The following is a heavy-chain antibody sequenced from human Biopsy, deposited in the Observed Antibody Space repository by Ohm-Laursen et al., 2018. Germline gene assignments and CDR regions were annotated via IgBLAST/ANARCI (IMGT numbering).Heavy chain of an antibody. CDR3: AREAIGYQLPCDD. V-gene: IGHV1-69*04. J-gene: IGHJ4*02. CDR2: IIPILRTT. CDR1: TGTFDSYG. D-gene: IGHD2-15*01. Sequence: GASVKVSCKAPTGTFDSYGVTWVRQAPGQGLEWMGRIIPILRTTTYAPKFQGRVTFTADKSSSTAYLELSSLTSEDTAMFYCAREAIGYQLPCDDWGQGTLVTVSS.